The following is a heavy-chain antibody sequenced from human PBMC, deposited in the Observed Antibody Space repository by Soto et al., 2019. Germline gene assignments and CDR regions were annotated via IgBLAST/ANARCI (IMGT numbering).Heavy chain of an antibody. D-gene: IGHD5-18*01. CDR1: GGSIRSGGYY. Sequence: SETLSLTCTVSGGSIRSGGYYWSWVHQSTRRGLEWIGNIYYSGSTYYNPSLKSRLTVSVDTSKNQFSLNLSSVTAADTAVYYCARDRLMATAGTARHYFGLDVWGQGTTVTVSS. CDR3: ARDRLMATAGTARHYFGLDV. J-gene: IGHJ6*02. V-gene: IGHV4-31*03. CDR2: IYYSGST.